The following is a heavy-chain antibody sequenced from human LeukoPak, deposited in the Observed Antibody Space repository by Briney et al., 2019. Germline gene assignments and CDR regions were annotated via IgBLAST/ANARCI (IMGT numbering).Heavy chain of an antibody. CDR2: IINIHCIE. J-gene: IGHJ4*02. D-gene: IGHD5-18*01. V-gene: IGHV1-69*04. CDR1: RGTLRSYA. CDR3: AGGRSGYSYGYDSCDY. Sequence: SVNDSCKASRGTLRSYALSWVRQAPGQGGEWMGRIINIHCIENDEQKFRRRVTSTADKSTSTAYIELSSVRSEDTAVYYCAGGRSGYSYGYDSCDYWGQGTLVTVSS.